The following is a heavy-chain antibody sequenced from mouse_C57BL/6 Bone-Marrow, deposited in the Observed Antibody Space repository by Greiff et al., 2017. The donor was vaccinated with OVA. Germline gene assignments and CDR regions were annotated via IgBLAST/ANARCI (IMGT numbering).Heavy chain of an antibody. V-gene: IGHV14-4*01. CDR1: GFNIKDDY. Sequence: QQSGAELVRPGASVKLSCTASGFNIKDDYMHWVKQRPEQGLEWIGWIDPENGDTEYASKFQGKATITADTSSNTAYLQLSSLTSEDTAVYYCTYLLLRPFAYWGQGTLVTVSA. D-gene: IGHD1-1*01. CDR2: IDPENGDT. CDR3: TYLLLRPFAY. J-gene: IGHJ3*01.